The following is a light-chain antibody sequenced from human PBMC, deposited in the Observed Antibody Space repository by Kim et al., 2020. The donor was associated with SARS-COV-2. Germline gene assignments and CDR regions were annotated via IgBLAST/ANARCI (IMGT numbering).Light chain of an antibody. CDR2: GAS. J-gene: IGKJ2*01. Sequence: EIVLTQSPGTLSLSPGERATLSCRASQSVSTNYLAWYQQKPGQAPRLLIYGASSRATGIPDRFSGSVSGTDFTLTISRLEPEDFAVYYCQQYGSSPYTFGQGTKLEI. CDR1: QSVSTNY. V-gene: IGKV3-20*01. CDR3: QQYGSSPYT.